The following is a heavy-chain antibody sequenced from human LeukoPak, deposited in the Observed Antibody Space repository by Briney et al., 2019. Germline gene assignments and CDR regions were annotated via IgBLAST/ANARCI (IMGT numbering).Heavy chain of an antibody. D-gene: IGHD3-22*01. CDR3: AKVYYYDSSGPFDY. J-gene: IGHJ4*02. V-gene: IGHV3-23*01. CDR2: ISGSGGST. Sequence: GGSLRLSCAASGFTFSSYAMSWVRQAPGKGGEWVSAISGSGGSTYYADSVKGRFTISRDNSKNTLYLQMNSLRAEDTAVYYCAKVYYYDSSGPFDYWGQGTLVTVSS. CDR1: GFTFSSYA.